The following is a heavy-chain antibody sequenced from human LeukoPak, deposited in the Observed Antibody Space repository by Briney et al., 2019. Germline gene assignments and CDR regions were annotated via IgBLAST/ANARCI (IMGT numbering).Heavy chain of an antibody. CDR2: IYITGST. V-gene: IGHV4-4*09. Sequence: SETLSLTCTVSGGSISSYYWSWIRQPPGKGMEWIGYIYITGSTSYNPSLKSRVTISVDTSKNQFSLKVSSVTAADTAVYYCARGSYSSYMDVWGKGTTVTVSS. CDR1: GGSISSYY. J-gene: IGHJ6*03. CDR3: ARGSYSSYMDV. D-gene: IGHD6-13*01.